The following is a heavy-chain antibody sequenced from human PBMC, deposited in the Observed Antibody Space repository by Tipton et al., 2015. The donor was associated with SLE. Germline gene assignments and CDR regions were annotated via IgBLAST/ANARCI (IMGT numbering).Heavy chain of an antibody. V-gene: IGHV3-53*05. CDR1: GFTVSSNY. Sequence: SLRLSCAASGFTVSSNYMSWVRQAPGKGLEWVSVIYSGGSTYYADSVKGRFTISRDNSKNSLYLQMNSLRTEDSALYYCAKDLYGMDVWGQGTTVTVS. CDR3: AKDLYGMDV. CDR2: IYSGGST. J-gene: IGHJ6*02.